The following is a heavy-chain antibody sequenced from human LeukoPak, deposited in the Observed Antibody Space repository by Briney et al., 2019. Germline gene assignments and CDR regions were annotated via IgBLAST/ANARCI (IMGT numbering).Heavy chain of an antibody. Sequence: GGSLRLSCAASGFTFSNAWMSWVPQAPGKGLEWVGRIKSKTDGGTTDYAAPVKDRFTISRDDSKNTLYLQMNSLKTEDTAVYYCTTAPNPIVVVVAATLYYFDYWGQRTLVTVSS. D-gene: IGHD2-15*01. CDR2: IKSKTDGGTT. J-gene: IGHJ4*02. CDR3: TTAPNPIVVVVAATLYYFDY. V-gene: IGHV3-15*01. CDR1: GFTFSNAW.